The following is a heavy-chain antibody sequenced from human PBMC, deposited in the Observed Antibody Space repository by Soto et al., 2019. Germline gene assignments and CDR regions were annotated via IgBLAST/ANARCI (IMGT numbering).Heavy chain of an antibody. V-gene: IGHV3-23*01. CDR1: GFTFSSYA. CDR2: ISGSGGST. J-gene: IGHJ4*02. Sequence: GGSLRLSCAASGFTFSSYAMSWVRQAPGKGLEWVSAISGSGGSTYYADSVKGRFTISRDNSKNTLYLQMNSLRAEDTAVYYCAKYKTVTTLSPYDYWGQGTLVTVSS. CDR3: AKYKTVTTLSPYDY. D-gene: IGHD4-17*01.